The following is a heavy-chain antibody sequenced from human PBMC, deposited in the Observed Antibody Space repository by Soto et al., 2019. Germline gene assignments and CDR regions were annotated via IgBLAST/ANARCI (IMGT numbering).Heavy chain of an antibody. D-gene: IGHD4-4*01. CDR2: VHPNSGGT. CDR3: AKELQRVMGV. Sequence: QVHLVQSGAEVKQPGASVKVSCKASGYTFSVYHMHWVRQAPGQGLEWMGWVHPNSGGTNYAQSFTGRVTMTRDTSINTAYLELSRLTSDDTAVYYCAKELQRVMGVWGQGTTVTVSS. J-gene: IGHJ6*02. CDR1: GYTFSVYH. V-gene: IGHV1-2*02.